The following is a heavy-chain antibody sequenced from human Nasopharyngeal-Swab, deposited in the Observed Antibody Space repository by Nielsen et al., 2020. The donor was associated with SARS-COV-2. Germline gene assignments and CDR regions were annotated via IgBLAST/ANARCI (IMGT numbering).Heavy chain of an antibody. V-gene: IGHV4-59*01. Sequence: WIRQPPGKGLEWIGYIYYSGSTNYNPSLKSRVTISVDTSKNQFSLKLSSVTAADTAVCYCARDPGRGFDYWGQGTLVTVSS. J-gene: IGHJ4*02. D-gene: IGHD3-10*01. CDR3: ARDPGRGFDY. CDR2: IYYSGST.